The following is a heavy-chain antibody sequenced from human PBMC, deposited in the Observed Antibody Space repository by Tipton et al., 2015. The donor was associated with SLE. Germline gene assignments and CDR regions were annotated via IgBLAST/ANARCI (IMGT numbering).Heavy chain of an antibody. D-gene: IGHD1-26*01. CDR3: ARDGLGGATRDFDY. V-gene: IGHV1-46*03. Sequence: QLVQSGAELKEPGASVRVSCKASGSSGFSWVRQAPGQGLEWMGIINPSGGSTSYAQKFQGRVTMTRDTSTSTVYMELSSLRSEDTAVYYCARDGLGGATRDFDYWGQGTLVTVSS. J-gene: IGHJ4*02. CDR2: INPSGGST. CDR1: GSSGF.